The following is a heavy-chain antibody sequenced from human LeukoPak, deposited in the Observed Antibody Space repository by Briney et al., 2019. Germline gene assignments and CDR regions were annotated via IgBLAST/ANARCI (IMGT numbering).Heavy chain of an antibody. CDR3: ARGGSGTYYHY. J-gene: IGHJ4*02. Sequence: SETLSLTCTVSGGSITSYHYSWIRQPPGKGLEWIGYIYYSGSTNYNPSLKSRVTISVDTSENQFSLKLSSVTAADTAVYYCARGGSGTYYHYWGQGTLVTVSS. V-gene: IGHV4-59*01. D-gene: IGHD1-26*01. CDR2: IYYSGST. CDR1: GGSITSYH.